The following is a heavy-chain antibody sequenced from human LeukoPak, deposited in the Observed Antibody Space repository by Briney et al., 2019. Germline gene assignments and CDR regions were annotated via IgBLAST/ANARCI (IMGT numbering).Heavy chain of an antibody. CDR1: GGSISSSSYY. V-gene: IGHV4-39*01. CDR2: IYYSGST. Sequence: SETLSLTCTVSGGSISSSSYYWGWIRQPPGKGLEWIGSIYYSGSTYYNPSLKSRVTISVDTSKNQFSLKLSSVTAADTAVYYCARGARAGYNLEPFDYWGQGTLVTVSS. D-gene: IGHD5-24*01. CDR3: ARGARAGYNLEPFDY. J-gene: IGHJ4*02.